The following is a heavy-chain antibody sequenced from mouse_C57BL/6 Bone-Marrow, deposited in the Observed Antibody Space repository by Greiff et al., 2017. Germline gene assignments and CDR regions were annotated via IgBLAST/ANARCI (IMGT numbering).Heavy chain of an antibody. CDR1: GFTFSDYY. Sequence: EVKLMASGGGLVQPGGSLKLSCAASGFTFSDYYMYWVRQTPEKRLEWVAYISNGGGSTYYPDTVKGRFTISRDNAKNTLYLQMSRLKSEDTAMYYCARHGDEGLRRVAYWGQRTLVTVSA. CDR3: ARHGDEGLRRVAY. D-gene: IGHD2-4*01. V-gene: IGHV5-12*01. J-gene: IGHJ3*01. CDR2: ISNGGGST.